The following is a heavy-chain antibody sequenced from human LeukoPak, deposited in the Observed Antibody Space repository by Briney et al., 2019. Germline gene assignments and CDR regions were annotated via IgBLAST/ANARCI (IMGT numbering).Heavy chain of an antibody. J-gene: IGHJ5*02. Sequence: ASVNVSCKASGGTFTSYSVSWVRQAPGHGLEWMGGIVPIFGTTNYAEKFKGRVTMTTDESTTIVYMELSSLRSEDTAVYYCARVTGYSNWFDPWGQGTLVTVSS. D-gene: IGHD4-11*01. V-gene: IGHV1-69*05. CDR3: ARVTGYSNWFDP. CDR1: GGTFTSYS. CDR2: IVPIFGTT.